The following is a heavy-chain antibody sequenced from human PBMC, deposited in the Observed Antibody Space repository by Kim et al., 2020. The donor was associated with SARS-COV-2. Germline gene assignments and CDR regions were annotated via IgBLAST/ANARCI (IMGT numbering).Heavy chain of an antibody. V-gene: IGHV3-74*01. D-gene: IGHD2-15*01. CDR2: ISSDGRST. CDR1: GFTFRGYW. J-gene: IGHJ6*02. CDR3: ARVSSYSMDV. Sequence: GGSLRLSCAVSGFTFRGYWMHWVRQAPGEGLVWVSVISSDGRSTNNADSVKGRFTISRDNAMNTLYLQMNSLRAEDTAVYYCARVSSYSMDVWVQGTTVTVSS.